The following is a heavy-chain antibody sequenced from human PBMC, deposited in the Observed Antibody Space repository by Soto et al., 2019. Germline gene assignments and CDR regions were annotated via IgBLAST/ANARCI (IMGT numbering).Heavy chain of an antibody. CDR3: ARGYSYGKKGFDY. V-gene: IGHV3-21*01. J-gene: IGHJ4*02. CDR2: ISSSSSYI. CDR1: GFTFSSYS. D-gene: IGHD5-18*01. Sequence: EGYLRLSCSDSGFTFSSYSMNWVRQAPGKGLEWVSSISSSSSYIYYADSVKGRFTISRDNAKNSLYLQMNSLRAEDTTVYYCARGYSYGKKGFDYWGQGTLVTVSS.